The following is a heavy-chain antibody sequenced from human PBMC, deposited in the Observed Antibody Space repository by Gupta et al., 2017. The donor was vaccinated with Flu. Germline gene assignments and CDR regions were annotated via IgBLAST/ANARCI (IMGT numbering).Heavy chain of an antibody. V-gene: IGHV3-74*01. D-gene: IGHD2-2*01. Sequence: EVRLVESGGGLVQPGGSLRLSCVEFGFTFSSYWMHWVRQAPGKGLVWVARINDDGSITSYADSVKGRFTISRDKAKNTLHLEMNSLGVEDTAVYYCARDKDYTSPGVFDYWGQGTLVSVSS. CDR3: ARDKDYTSPGVFDY. CDR1: GFTFSSYW. J-gene: IGHJ4*02. CDR2: INDDGSIT.